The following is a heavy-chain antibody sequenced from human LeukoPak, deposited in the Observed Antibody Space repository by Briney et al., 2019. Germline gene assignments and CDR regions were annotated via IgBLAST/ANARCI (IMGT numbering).Heavy chain of an antibody. CDR1: GYTFTSYD. D-gene: IGHD3-3*01. CDR3: ARGGPRNYDFWSGYYYYGMDV. Sequence: GASVKVSCKASGYTFTSYDINWVRQATGQGLEWMGWMNPNSGNTGYAQKFQGRVTMTRNTSISTAYMELSSLRSEDTAVYYCARGGPRNYDFWSGYYYYGMDVWGQGTTVTVSS. V-gene: IGHV1-8*01. CDR2: MNPNSGNT. J-gene: IGHJ6*02.